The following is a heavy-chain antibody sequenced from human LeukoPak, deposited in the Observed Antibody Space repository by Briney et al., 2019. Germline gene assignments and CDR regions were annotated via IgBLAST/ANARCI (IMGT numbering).Heavy chain of an antibody. CDR3: AKGGWLAYYFDY. Sequence: YIHWFQGRVTMTSDTSVTTAYMELNTLRSDDTAIYYCAKGGWLAYYFDYWGQGTLVTVSS. J-gene: IGHJ4*02. D-gene: IGHD6-19*01. V-gene: IGHV1-2*02.